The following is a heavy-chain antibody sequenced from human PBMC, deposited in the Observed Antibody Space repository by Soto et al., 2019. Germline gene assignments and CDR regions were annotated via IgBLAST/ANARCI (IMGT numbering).Heavy chain of an antibody. CDR3: ARLGGYYQAFDS. J-gene: IGHJ4*02. CDR1: GGSISSYY. CDR2: IYYSGST. D-gene: IGHD3-22*01. V-gene: IGHV4-59*08. Sequence: SETLSLTCTVSGGSISSYYWSWIRQPPGKGLEWIGYIYYSGSTNYNPSLKSRVTISVDASKNQFSLKLDSVTAADTAVYYCARLGGYYQAFDSWGQGTLVTVS.